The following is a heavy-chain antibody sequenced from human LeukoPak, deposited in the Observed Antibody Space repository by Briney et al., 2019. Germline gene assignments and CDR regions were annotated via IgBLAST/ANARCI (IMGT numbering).Heavy chain of an antibody. Sequence: ASVKVSCKPSGYSFTIYYMHWVRQAPGQGLEWMGIINPSGGSTSYAQKFQGRVTMTRDKSTSTVYMELSSLRSEDTAVYYCARNVYYYDSSGHDVFDIWGQGTMVTVSS. D-gene: IGHD3-22*01. CDR3: ARNVYYYDSSGHDVFDI. CDR1: GYSFTIYY. J-gene: IGHJ3*02. CDR2: INPSGGST. V-gene: IGHV1-46*01.